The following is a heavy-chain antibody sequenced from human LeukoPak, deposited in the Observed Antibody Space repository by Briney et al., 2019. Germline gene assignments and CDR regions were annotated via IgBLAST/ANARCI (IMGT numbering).Heavy chain of an antibody. V-gene: IGHV3-53*01. CDR1: GFTVSGTH. CDR3: ARDQATSGGGLDS. D-gene: IGHD3-16*01. J-gene: IGHJ4*02. CDR2: IYTGGTT. Sequence: PGGSLRLSCAASGFTVSGTHMSWVRQAPGKGLEWVSAIYTGGTTYYSDSVEGRFTISRDKSKNTLYLQMDSLRVEDTAAYYCARDQATSGGGLDSWGQGTLVTVSS.